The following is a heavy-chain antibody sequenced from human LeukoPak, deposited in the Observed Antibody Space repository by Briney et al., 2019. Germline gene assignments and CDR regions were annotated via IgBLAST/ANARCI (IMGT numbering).Heavy chain of an antibody. D-gene: IGHD1-1*01. J-gene: IGHJ1*01. CDR1: GYTFTSYG. V-gene: IGHV1-18*01. Sequence: ASVKVSCKASGYTFTSYGISWVRQAPGQGLKWMGWISAYNGNTNYAQKLQGRVTMTTDTSTSTAYMELRSLRSDDTAVYYCTRTTFLGSTYFQHCGQGTLVTVSS. CDR2: ISAYNGNT. CDR3: TRTTFLGSTYFQH.